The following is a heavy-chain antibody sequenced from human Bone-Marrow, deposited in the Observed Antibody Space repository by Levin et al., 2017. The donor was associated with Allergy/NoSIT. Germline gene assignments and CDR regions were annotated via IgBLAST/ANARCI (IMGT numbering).Heavy chain of an antibody. CDR2: IKQDGGDT. D-gene: IGHD2-21*02. CDR3: ARDRTPVVTGGWYFDL. V-gene: IGHV3-7*01. Sequence: QTGGSLRLSCEASGFTFKNYWMSWVRQAPGKGLEWVANIKQDGGDTFSVDSVKGRFTISRDNAKNSLFLLMTNVRADDTAVYYCARDRTPVVTGGWYFDLWGRGTLVTVSS. CDR1: GFTFKNYW. J-gene: IGHJ2*01.